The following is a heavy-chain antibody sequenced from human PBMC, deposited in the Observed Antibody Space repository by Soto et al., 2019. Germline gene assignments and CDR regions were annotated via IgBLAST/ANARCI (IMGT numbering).Heavy chain of an antibody. CDR1: GGSISSYY. J-gene: IGHJ4*02. CDR3: ARDVGSSHGPGHPHYFDY. CDR2: IYYSGST. D-gene: IGHD2-2*01. Sequence: SETLSLTCTVSGGSISSYYWSWIRQPPGKGLEWIGYIYYSGSTNYNPSLKSRVTISVDTSKNQFSLKLSSVTAADTAVYYCARDVGSSHGPGHPHYFDYWGQGT. V-gene: IGHV4-59*01.